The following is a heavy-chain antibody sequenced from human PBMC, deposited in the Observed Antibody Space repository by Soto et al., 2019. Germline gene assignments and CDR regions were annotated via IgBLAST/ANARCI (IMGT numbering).Heavy chain of an antibody. J-gene: IGHJ3*01. V-gene: IGHV4-59*01. CDR1: GGSIISYY. CDR2: IYYSGST. CDR3: ARRYGSAFDF. D-gene: IGHD3-10*01. Sequence: SETLSLTCAVFGGSIISYYCSWTRQPPGKGLEWIGYIYYSGSTNYNPSLKSRVTISVDTSKNQFSLKLSSVTAADTAVYYCARRYGSAFDFWGQGTMVTVSS.